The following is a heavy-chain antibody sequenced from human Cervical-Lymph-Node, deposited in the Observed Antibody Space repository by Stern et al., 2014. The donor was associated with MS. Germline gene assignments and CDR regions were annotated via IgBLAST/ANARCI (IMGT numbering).Heavy chain of an antibody. D-gene: IGHD5-18*01. CDR1: GYTFINYD. V-gene: IGHV1-8*01. CDR2: MNPNNANT. Sequence: VHLVESGSQVRKPGASVKVSCQASGYTFINYDIFWVRQATGQGLEWMGWMNPNNANTGHAQKFQGRVTMTRNTSISTAYMELSGLRSDDTAVYYCVRGGFSYGYGLDAWGQGTAVIVSS. CDR3: VRGGFSYGYGLDA. J-gene: IGHJ6*02.